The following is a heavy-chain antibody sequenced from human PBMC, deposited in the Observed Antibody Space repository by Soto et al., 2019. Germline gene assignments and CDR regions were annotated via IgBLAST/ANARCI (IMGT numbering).Heavy chain of an antibody. Sequence: QLQLQESGPGLVKPSETLSLTCTVSGGSISSSSYYWGWISQPPGKGLEWIGSIYYSGSTYYNPSLKSRVTISVDTSKNQFSLKLSSVTAADTAVYYCARHEIEGGYCSSTSCSPYYFDYWGQGTLVTVSS. CDR1: GGSISSSSYY. V-gene: IGHV4-39*01. CDR3: ARHEIEGGYCSSTSCSPYYFDY. CDR2: IYYSGST. D-gene: IGHD2-2*01. J-gene: IGHJ4*02.